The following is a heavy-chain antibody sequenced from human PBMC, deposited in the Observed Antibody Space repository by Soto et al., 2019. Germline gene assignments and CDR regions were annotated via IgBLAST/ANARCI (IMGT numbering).Heavy chain of an antibody. Sequence: SETLSLTCTVSGGSISSYYWSWIRQPPGKGLEWIGYIYYSGSTNYNPSLKSRVTISVDTSKNQFSLKLSSVTAADTAVYYCARLAATDRYYYYYMDVWGKGTTVTVSS. CDR3: ARLAATDRYYYYYMDV. J-gene: IGHJ6*03. CDR2: IYYSGST. V-gene: IGHV4-59*08. D-gene: IGHD6-6*01. CDR1: GGSISSYY.